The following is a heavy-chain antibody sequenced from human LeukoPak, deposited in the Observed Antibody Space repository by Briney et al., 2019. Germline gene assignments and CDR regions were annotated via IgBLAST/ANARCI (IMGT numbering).Heavy chain of an antibody. Sequence: PGRSLRLSCAAPGFTFSSYAMHWVRQAPGKGLEWVAVISYDGSNKYYADSVQGRFTISRDNSKSTLCLQMNSLRAEDTAVYYCAKQLGYCSDGSCYFPYWGQGTLVTVSS. CDR2: ISYDGSNK. V-gene: IGHV3-30-3*02. CDR3: AKQLGYCSDGSCYFPY. CDR1: GFTFSSYA. J-gene: IGHJ4*02. D-gene: IGHD2-15*01.